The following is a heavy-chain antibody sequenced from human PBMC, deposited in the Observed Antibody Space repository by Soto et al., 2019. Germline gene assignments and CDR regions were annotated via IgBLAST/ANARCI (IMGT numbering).Heavy chain of an antibody. Sequence: QVQLVQSGAEVKKPGDSVRVSCEASGYTFTAYYIHWVRQAPGQGLEWMGWINPKFGDTTYAQDFQGRVSMTRDMSISTVYIELSRLTSDDTAIYYCARNMDYYYGPGSGNGHGFWGQGTTVTVFS. CDR2: INPKFGDT. V-gene: IGHV1-2*02. D-gene: IGHD3-10*01. CDR1: GYTFTAYY. CDR3: ARNMDYYYGPGSGNGHGF. J-gene: IGHJ6*02.